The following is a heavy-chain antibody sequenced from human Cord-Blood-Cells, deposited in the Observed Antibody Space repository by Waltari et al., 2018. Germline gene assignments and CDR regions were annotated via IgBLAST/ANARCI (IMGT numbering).Heavy chain of an antibody. V-gene: IGHV4-61*09. Sequence: QVQLQESGPGLVKPSQTLSLTCTVSGGSISSGSYYWSWIRQPAGKGLEWIGYIYTSGSTNYNPSLKSRVTISVDTSKNQFSLKLSSVTAADTAVYYCARKGGIAAPGGWFDPWGQGTLVTVSS. CDR1: GGSISSGSYY. D-gene: IGHD6-13*01. CDR2: IYTSGST. J-gene: IGHJ5*02. CDR3: ARKGGIAAPGGWFDP.